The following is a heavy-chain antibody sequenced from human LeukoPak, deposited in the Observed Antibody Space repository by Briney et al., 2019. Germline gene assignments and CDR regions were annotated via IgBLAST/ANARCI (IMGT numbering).Heavy chain of an antibody. CDR2: IYSGGTT. V-gene: IGHV3-66*01. CDR1: GFTVGGNY. J-gene: IGHJ4*02. Sequence: GGSLRLSCVLSGFTVGGNYMSWVRQAPRRGLEWVSTIYSGGTTYYADAVKGRFIISRDNSKNTLFLQMNSLRAEDTAIYYCARDAGYCSDGVCYRTRFDSWGQGALVTVSS. CDR3: ARDAGYCSDGVCYRTRFDS. D-gene: IGHD2-15*01.